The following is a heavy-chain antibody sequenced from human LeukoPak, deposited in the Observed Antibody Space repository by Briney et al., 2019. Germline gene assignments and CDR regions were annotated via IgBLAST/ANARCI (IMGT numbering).Heavy chain of an antibody. CDR2: IYHSGST. V-gene: IGHV4-30-2*01. CDR3: ARDRRSCSSTSCWFDP. J-gene: IGHJ5*02. CDR1: GGSISSGGYY. D-gene: IGHD2-2*01. Sequence: SETLSLTCTVSGGSISSGGYYWSWIRQPPGKGLEWIGYIYHSGSTYYNPSLKSRVTISVDRSKNQFSLKLSSVTAADTAVYYCARDRRSCSSTSCWFDPWGQGTLVTVSS.